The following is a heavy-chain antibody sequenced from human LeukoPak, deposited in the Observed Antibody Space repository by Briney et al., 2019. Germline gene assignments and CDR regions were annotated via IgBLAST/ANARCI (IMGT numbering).Heavy chain of an antibody. CDR3: ASYGDYGFY. V-gene: IGHV3-7*01. Sequence: GGCLRLSCAAYGFTFCSYWISSVRQAPGKGLEWVANIKQDGSEKYYVDSVKGRFTISRDNAKNSLYLQMNSLRSEDTAVYYCASYGDYGFYWGQGTLVTVSS. J-gene: IGHJ4*02. D-gene: IGHD4-17*01. CDR1: GFTFCSYW. CDR2: IKQDGSEK.